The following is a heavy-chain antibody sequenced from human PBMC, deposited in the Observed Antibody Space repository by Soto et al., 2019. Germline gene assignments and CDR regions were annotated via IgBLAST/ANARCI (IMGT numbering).Heavy chain of an antibody. V-gene: IGHV4-31*03. J-gene: IGHJ5*02. Sequence: QVQLQESGPGLVKPSQTLSLTCTVSGGSISSGHYYWNWIRQHPGKGLEWIGYIFYSGTTYYNPSLKSRVTISVDTSKNQFSLRLNSVTAADTAVYYCARGLPHLAWGQGTLVTVSS. D-gene: IGHD3-16*01. CDR3: ARGLPHLA. CDR1: GGSISSGHYY. CDR2: IFYSGTT.